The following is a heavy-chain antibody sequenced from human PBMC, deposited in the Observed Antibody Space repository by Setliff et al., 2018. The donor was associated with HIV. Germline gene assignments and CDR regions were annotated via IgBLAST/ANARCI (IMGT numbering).Heavy chain of an antibody. CDR1: GGSFSAYY. CDR2: INHSGTT. CDR3: ARRERYCGGTTCYRYFQH. J-gene: IGHJ1*01. V-gene: IGHV4-34*01. D-gene: IGHD2-2*01. Sequence: PSETLSLTCAVFGGSFSAYYWNWIRQTPGKGLEWIGEINHSGTTNYNPSLNSRVTISVDTSNKRFSLTLRSATAADTALYYCARRERYCGGTTCYRYFQHWGQGTLVTVSS.